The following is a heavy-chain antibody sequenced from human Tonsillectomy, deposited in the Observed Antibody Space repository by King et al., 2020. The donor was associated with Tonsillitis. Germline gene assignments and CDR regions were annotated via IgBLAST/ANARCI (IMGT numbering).Heavy chain of an antibody. CDR1: GGSISSYY. CDR2: IYYSGST. J-gene: IGHJ4*02. CDR3: AGGPMEDSSGSFDY. V-gene: IGHV4-59*01. Sequence: VQLQESGPGLVKPSETLSLTCTVSGGSISSYYWSWIRQPPGKGLEWIGYIYYSGSTNYNPSLKSRVTITVDTSKNQFSLKLSSVTAADTAVYYCAGGPMEDSSGSFDYWGQGTLVTVSS. D-gene: IGHD3-22*01.